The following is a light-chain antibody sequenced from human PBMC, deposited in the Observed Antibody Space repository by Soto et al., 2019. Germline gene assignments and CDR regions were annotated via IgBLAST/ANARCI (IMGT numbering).Light chain of an antibody. Sequence: EIVLTQSPGTLSLSPGERATLSCRASQSFSGSYLAWYQQKPRQAPRLLIYATSRRATGIPGRFSGSASETDFTLTISSLEHEDFAVYYCHHYGSAPWTFGQGTKVEIK. CDR1: QSFSGSY. J-gene: IGKJ1*01. CDR2: ATS. CDR3: HHYGSAPWT. V-gene: IGKV3-20*01.